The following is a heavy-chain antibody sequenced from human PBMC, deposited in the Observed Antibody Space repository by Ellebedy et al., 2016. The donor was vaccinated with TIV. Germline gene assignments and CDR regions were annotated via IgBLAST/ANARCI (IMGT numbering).Heavy chain of an antibody. CDR1: GFTFSSYA. D-gene: IGHD6-13*01. CDR2: ISGSGGST. CDR3: AKDITRRGIAAAGTGFDY. J-gene: IGHJ4*02. Sequence: GESLKISCAASGFTFSSYAMSWVRQAPGKGLEWVSAISGSGGSTYYADSVKGRFTISRDNSKNTLYLQMNSLRAEDTAVYYCAKDITRRGIAAAGTGFDYWGQGTLVTVSS. V-gene: IGHV3-23*01.